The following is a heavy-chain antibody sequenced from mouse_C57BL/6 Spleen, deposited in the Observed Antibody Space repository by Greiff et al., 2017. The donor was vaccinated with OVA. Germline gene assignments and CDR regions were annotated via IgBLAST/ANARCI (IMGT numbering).Heavy chain of an antibody. V-gene: IGHV5-17*01. CDR1: GFTFSDYG. CDR2: ISSGSSTI. Sequence: EVHLVESGGGLVKPGGSLKLSCAASGFTFSDYGMHWVRQAPEKGLEWVAYISSGSSTIYYADTVKGRFTISRDNAQNTLFLQMTSLRSEDTAMYYCARPGAITTVEYGGYFDVWGTGTTVTVSS. J-gene: IGHJ1*03. D-gene: IGHD1-1*01. CDR3: ARPGAITTVEYGGYFDV.